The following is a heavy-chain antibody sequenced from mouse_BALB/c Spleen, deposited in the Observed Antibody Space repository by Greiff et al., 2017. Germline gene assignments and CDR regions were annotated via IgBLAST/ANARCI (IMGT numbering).Heavy chain of an antibody. CDR1: GYTFTSYV. Sequence: SGPELVKPGASVKMSCKASGYTFTSYVMHWVKQKPGQGLEWIGYINPYNDGTKYNEKFKGKATLTSDKSSSTAYMELSSLTSEDSAVYYCARREGNSWFAYWGQGTLVTVSA. CDR3: ARREGNSWFAY. D-gene: IGHD2-1*01. J-gene: IGHJ3*01. V-gene: IGHV1-14*01. CDR2: INPYNDGT.